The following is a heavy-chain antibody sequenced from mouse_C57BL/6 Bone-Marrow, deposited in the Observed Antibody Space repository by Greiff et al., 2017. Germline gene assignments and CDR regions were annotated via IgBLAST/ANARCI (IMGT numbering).Heavy chain of an antibody. CDR1: GYAFSSYW. Sequence: QVQLKESGAELVKPGASVKISCKASGYAFSSYWMNWVKQRPGKGLEWIGQIYPGDGDTNYNGKFKGKATLTADKSSSTAYMQLSSLTSEDSAVYFGARSRGLGAWFAYWGQGALVTVSA. V-gene: IGHV1-80*01. D-gene: IGHD2-4*01. CDR3: ARSRGLGAWFAY. J-gene: IGHJ3*01. CDR2: IYPGDGDT.